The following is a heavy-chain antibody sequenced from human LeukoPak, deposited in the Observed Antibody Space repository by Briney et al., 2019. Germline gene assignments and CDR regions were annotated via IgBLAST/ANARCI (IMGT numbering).Heavy chain of an antibody. V-gene: IGHV1-2*02. D-gene: IGHD5-18*01. CDR3: ARDRTHTALLDY. CDR1: GYTFTGYY. CDR2: INASSGGT. J-gene: IGHJ4*02. Sequence: GASVKVSCTASGYTFTGYYMHWVRQAPGQGLEWMGWINASSGGTNYAQKFEGRVTMTRDTSISTAYMELSRLRSDDTAVYYCARDRTHTALLDYWGQGTLVTVSS.